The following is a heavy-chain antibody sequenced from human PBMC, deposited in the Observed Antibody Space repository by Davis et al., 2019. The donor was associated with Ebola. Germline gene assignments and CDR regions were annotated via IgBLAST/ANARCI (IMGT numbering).Heavy chain of an antibody. CDR3: VRGGGDSDY. V-gene: IGHV3-53*01. D-gene: IGHD2-21*01. CDR2: IYIGEST. Sequence: PGGSLRLSCAASGFTVSNNHMTWVRQAPGKGLEWVSIIYIGESTHHAVSVKGRFTISRDNAKNSLSLQMSGLRAKDTAVYYCVRGGGDSDYWGQGTLVTVSS. CDR1: GFTVSNNH. J-gene: IGHJ4*02.